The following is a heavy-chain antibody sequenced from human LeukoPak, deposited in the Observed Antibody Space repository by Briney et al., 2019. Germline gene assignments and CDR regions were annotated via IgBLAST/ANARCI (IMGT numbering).Heavy chain of an antibody. Sequence: GGSLRLSCAASGFTFSSYGMHWVRQAPGKGLEWVAFIRYDGSNKYNADSVKGRFTISRDNSKNTLYLQMNSLRAEDTAVYYCAKGVVVAPDVTPFDYWGQGTLVTVSS. CDR3: AKGVVVAPDVTPFDY. CDR2: IRYDGSNK. D-gene: IGHD2-2*01. V-gene: IGHV3-30*02. CDR1: GFTFSSYG. J-gene: IGHJ4*02.